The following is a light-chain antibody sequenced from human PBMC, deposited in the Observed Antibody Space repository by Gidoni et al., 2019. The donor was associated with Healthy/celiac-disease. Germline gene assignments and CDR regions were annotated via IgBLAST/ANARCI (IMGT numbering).Light chain of an antibody. J-gene: IGKJ4*01. Sequence: DIQMTQSPSSLSASVGDRVTITCQASQDISNYLNWYQQKPGKAPTPLIYDASNLETGVPSRFSGSGYGTDFTFTISSLQPEDIATYYCQQYDNLPLTFGGGTKVEIK. CDR3: QQYDNLPLT. V-gene: IGKV1-33*01. CDR2: DAS. CDR1: QDISNY.